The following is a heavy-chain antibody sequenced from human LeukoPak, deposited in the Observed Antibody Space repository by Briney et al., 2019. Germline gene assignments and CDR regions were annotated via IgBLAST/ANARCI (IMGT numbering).Heavy chain of an antibody. CDR2: IRQDGGEK. V-gene: IGHV3-7*01. D-gene: IGHD2-2*01. CDR3: AVSTSCLGCFDY. Sequence: GGSLRLSCAASGFTFSTYWMSWVRQGPGKGLEWVANIRQDGGEKYYVESVRGRFTISRDNAKNLLYLQMDSLRGEDTAVYYCAVSTSCLGCFDYWGQGTLVTVSS. CDR1: GFTFSTYW. J-gene: IGHJ4*02.